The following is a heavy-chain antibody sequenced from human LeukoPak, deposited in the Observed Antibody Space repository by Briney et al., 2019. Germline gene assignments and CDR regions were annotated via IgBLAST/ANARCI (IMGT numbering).Heavy chain of an antibody. CDR2: ISAYNGNT. CDR3: ARVVLAPHYDFWSGPGYFDY. D-gene: IGHD3-3*01. V-gene: IGHV1-18*01. Sequence: ASVKVSCKASGYTFTSYGISWVRQAPGQGLEWMGWISAYNGNTSYAQKLQGRVTMTTDTSTSTAYMELRSLRSDDTAVYYCARVVLAPHYDFWSGPGYFDYWGLGTLVTVSS. J-gene: IGHJ4*02. CDR1: GYTFTSYG.